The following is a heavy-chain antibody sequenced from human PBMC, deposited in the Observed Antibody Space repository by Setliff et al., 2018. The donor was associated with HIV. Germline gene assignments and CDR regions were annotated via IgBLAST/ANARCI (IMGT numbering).Heavy chain of an antibody. CDR2: IYYSGST. Sequence: PSETLSLTCTVSGGSISSGGYYWSWIRQHPGKGLEWIGYIYYSGSTYYNPSLKSRVTISVDTSKNQFSLKLSSVTAADTAMYFCARGANFWSGYDSWGQGTLVTVSS. V-gene: IGHV4-31*03. D-gene: IGHD3-3*01. J-gene: IGHJ4*02. CDR3: ARGANFWSGYDS. CDR1: GGSISSGGYY.